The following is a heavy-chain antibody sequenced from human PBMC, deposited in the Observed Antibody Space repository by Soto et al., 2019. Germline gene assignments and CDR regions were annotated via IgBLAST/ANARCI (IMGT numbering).Heavy chain of an antibody. V-gene: IGHV1-2*04. CDR1: GYTFTGYY. D-gene: IGHD2-2*01. J-gene: IGHJ5*02. Sequence: ASVKVSCKASGYTFTGYYMHWVRQAPGQGLEWMGWINPNSGGTNYAQKFQGWVTMTRDTSISTAYMELSRLRSDDTAVYYCARGYCSSTSYYFDWFDPWGQGTLVTVSS. CDR3: ARGYCSSTSYYFDWFDP. CDR2: INPNSGGT.